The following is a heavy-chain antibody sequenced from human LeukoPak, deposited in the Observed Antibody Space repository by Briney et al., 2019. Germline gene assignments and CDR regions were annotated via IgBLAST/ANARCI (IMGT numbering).Heavy chain of an antibody. Sequence: SETLSLTCTVSGGXISGYYCSWIRQPPGKGLEYIGYIYYSGSTNYNPSLNSRVTMSVDTSKNQFSLRLTSVTAADTAVYYCARLGGRRETYGWLGPWGQGILVTVSS. J-gene: IGHJ5*02. CDR2: IYYSGST. V-gene: IGHV4-59*01. CDR1: GGXISGYY. D-gene: IGHD3-16*01. CDR3: ARLGGRRETYGWLGP.